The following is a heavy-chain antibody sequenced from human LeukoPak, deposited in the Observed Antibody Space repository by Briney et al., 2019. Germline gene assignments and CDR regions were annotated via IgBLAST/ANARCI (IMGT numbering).Heavy chain of an antibody. Sequence: ASVNVSCKASGYTFTASHMHWVRQAPGQGLEWMGRINPNSGDTDYAQKFQGRVSMTRDRSINTAYMELSRLRSDDTAVYYCARAYSFYFPTSNYDSAEPPLNWFDPWGQGALVIVSS. CDR1: GYTFTASH. J-gene: IGHJ5*02. CDR2: INPNSGDT. CDR3: ARAYSFYFPTSNYDSAEPPLNWFDP. V-gene: IGHV1-2*06. D-gene: IGHD1-14*01.